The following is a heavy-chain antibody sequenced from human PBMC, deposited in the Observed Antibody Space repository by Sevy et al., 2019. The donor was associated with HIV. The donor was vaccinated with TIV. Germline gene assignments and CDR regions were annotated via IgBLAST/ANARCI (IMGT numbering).Heavy chain of an antibody. Sequence: SDTLSLTCAVYGGSFSGYYWSWIRQPPGKGLEWIGEINHSGSTNYNPSLKSRVTISVDTSKNQFSLKLSSVTAADTAVYYCARQGEYYYDSRGFDYWGQGTLVTVSS. J-gene: IGHJ4*02. CDR2: INHSGST. CDR1: GGSFSGYY. CDR3: ARQGEYYYDSRGFDY. V-gene: IGHV4-34*01. D-gene: IGHD3-22*01.